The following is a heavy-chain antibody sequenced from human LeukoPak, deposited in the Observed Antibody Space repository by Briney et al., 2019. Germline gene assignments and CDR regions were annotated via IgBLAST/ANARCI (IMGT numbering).Heavy chain of an antibody. CDR1: GYTFTNYY. CDR3: ARRADYYYHGMDV. J-gene: IGHJ6*02. D-gene: IGHD6-25*01. V-gene: IGHV1-46*01. Sequence: ASVKVSCKASGYTFTNYYMHWVRQAPGQGLDWMGIINPSGGSTTYAQKFQGRVTMTRDTSTSTVYMELSSLRSEDTAEYYCARRADYYYHGMDVWGQGTTVTVSS. CDR2: INPSGGST.